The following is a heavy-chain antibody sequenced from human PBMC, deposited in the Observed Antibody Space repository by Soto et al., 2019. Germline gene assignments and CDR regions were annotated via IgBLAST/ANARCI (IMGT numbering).Heavy chain of an antibody. J-gene: IGHJ4*02. V-gene: IGHV3-7*03. CDR2: IKDDGSER. CDR1: VFSFGSYW. Sequence: PWWSLRLSCSVSVFSFGSYWMSWFRQAPGKGLEWLASIKDDGSERYYLDSVKGRFTISRDNAKDSLSLQMNSLRGEDTAFYYCARDVGPVTIFGEALSGYFDFWGQGTLVTVSS. D-gene: IGHD3-3*01. CDR3: ARDVGPVTIFGEALSGYFDF.